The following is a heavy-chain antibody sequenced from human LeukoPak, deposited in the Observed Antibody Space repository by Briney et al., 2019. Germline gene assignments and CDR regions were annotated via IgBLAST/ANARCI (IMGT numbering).Heavy chain of an antibody. D-gene: IGHD2-2*01. CDR3: ARNIGPTGLVPVAMPGY. CDR2: ISYDGSNK. V-gene: IGHV3-30*04. J-gene: IGHJ4*02. Sequence: GGSLRLSCAASGFTFSSYAMHWVRQAPGKGLEWVAVISYDGSNKYYADSVKGRFTISRDNSKNTLYLQMNSLRAEDTAVYYCARNIGPTGLVPVAMPGYWGQGTLVTVSS. CDR1: GFTFSSYA.